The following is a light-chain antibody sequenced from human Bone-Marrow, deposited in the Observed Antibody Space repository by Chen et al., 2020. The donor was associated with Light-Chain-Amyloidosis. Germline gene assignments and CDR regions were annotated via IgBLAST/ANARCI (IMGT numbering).Light chain of an antibody. Sequence: EIVLTHSPATLSLSPGERATLSCRDSQSVSSYLAGYQQKPGQAPRLLIYDASNRATGIPARFSGSGSGTDFTLTISSLEPEDFAVYYCQQRSNWPPWTFGQGTKVEIK. J-gene: IGKJ1*01. CDR3: QQRSNWPPWT. CDR2: DAS. V-gene: IGKV3-11*01. CDR1: QSVSSY.